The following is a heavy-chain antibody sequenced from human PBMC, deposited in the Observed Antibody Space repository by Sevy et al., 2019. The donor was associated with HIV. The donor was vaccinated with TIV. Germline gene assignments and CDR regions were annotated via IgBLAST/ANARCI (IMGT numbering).Heavy chain of an antibody. V-gene: IGHV3-7*01. CDR1: GFSFAWYW. CDR3: ARDLGWLLKYFDL. Sequence: GGSLRLSCAASGFSFAWYWMSWVRQTPEKGLEWVANINQDGSEKNYVDSVKGRFTISRDNAKNSLYLQMNSLRAEDTAVYYCARDLGWLLKYFDLWGRGTLVTVSS. CDR2: INQDGSEK. D-gene: IGHD5-12*01. J-gene: IGHJ2*01.